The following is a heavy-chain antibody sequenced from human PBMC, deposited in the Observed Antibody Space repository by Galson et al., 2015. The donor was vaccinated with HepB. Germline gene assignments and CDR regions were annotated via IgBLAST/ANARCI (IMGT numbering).Heavy chain of an antibody. D-gene: IGHD6-19*01. V-gene: IGHV1-69*02. Sequence: SVKVSCKASGGTFSSYTISWVRQAPGQGLEWMGRIIPILGIANYAQKFQGRVTITADKSTSTAYMELSSLRSEDTAVYYCAANLGRSSGWQVMDWGQGTLVTVSS. J-gene: IGHJ4*02. CDR1: GGTFSSYT. CDR2: IIPILGIA. CDR3: AANLGRSSGWQVMD.